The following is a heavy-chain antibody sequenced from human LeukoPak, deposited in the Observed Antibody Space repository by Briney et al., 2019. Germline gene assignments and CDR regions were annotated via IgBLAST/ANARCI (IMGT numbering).Heavy chain of an antibody. CDR3: ARGGGTEWLLVPFEY. Sequence: ASVKVSCKASGYTFTSYGISWARQAPGQGLEWMGWIGAYNGNTNYAQKLQGRVTMTTDTSTSTAYMDLSSLRSDDTAVYYCARGGGTEWLLVPFEYWGQGTLVTVSS. V-gene: IGHV1-18*01. J-gene: IGHJ4*02. CDR1: GYTFTSYG. CDR2: IGAYNGNT. D-gene: IGHD3-22*01.